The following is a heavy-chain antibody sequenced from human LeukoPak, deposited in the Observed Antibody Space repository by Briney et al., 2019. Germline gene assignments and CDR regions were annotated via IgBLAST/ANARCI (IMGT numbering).Heavy chain of an antibody. Sequence: SETLSLTCTVSGGSISSYYWSWIRQPPGKGLEWIGYIYYSGSTNYNPSLKSRFTISVDTSKNQFSLKLSSVTAADTAVYYCARWYYDSSGYFYYFDYWGQGTLVTVSS. J-gene: IGHJ4*02. CDR2: IYYSGST. D-gene: IGHD3-22*01. V-gene: IGHV4-59*01. CDR1: GGSISSYY. CDR3: ARWYYDSSGYFYYFDY.